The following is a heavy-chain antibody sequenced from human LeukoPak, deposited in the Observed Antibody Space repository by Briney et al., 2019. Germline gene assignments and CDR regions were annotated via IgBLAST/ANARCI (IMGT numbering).Heavy chain of an antibody. CDR1: GGSISSYY. CDR2: IYYSGST. V-gene: IGHV4-59*01. J-gene: IGHJ4*02. CDR3: ARSHYGDFVDY. Sequence: SETLSLTCTVSGGSISSYYWSWIRQPPEKGLEWIGYIYYSGSTNYNPSLKSRVTISVDTSKNQFSLKLSSVTAADTAVYYCARSHYGDFVDYWGQGTLVTVSS. D-gene: IGHD4-17*01.